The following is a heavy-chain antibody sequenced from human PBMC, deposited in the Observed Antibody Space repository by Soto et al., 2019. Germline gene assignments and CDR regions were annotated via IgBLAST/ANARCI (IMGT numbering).Heavy chain of an antibody. CDR2: IYYSGST. J-gene: IGHJ5*02. V-gene: IGHV4-30-4*01. CDR1: GGSISSGDYY. Sequence: PSETLSLTCTVSGGSISSGDYYWSWIRQPPGKGLEWIGYIYYSGSTYYNPSLKSRVTISVDTSKNQFSLKLSSVTAADTAVYYCAREVVTAINWFDPWGQGTLVTVS. CDR3: AREVVTAINWFDP. D-gene: IGHD2-21*02.